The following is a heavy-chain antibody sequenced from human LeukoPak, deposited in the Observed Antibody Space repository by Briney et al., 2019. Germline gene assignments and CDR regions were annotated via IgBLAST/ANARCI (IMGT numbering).Heavy chain of an antibody. CDR2: IKSNPDGGTA. CDR1: GFIFRNAY. D-gene: IGHD3-3*01. CDR3: TTLSYDVHY. V-gene: IGHV3-15*01. J-gene: IGHJ4*02. Sequence: GGSLRLSCGASGFIFRNAYMTWVRQAPGKGLEWVGRIKSNPDGGTADYGAAVKGRFTISRDDSRNILYLQLRNVRAEDTAVYYRTTLSYDVHYWGQGTLVTVSS.